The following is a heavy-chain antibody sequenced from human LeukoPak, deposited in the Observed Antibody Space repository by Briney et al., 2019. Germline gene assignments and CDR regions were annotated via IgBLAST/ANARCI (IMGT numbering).Heavy chain of an antibody. Sequence: GSLRLSCAASGFTFSSYWMSWVRQAPGKGLEWVSAISGSGGSTYYADSVKGRFTMSRDNSEYTLYLQMNSLRAEDTALYYCARERYDFWSGYYIANYYYYYMDVWGKGTTVTVSS. CDR2: ISGSGGST. V-gene: IGHV3-23*01. D-gene: IGHD3-3*01. CDR3: ARERYDFWSGYYIANYYYYYMDV. J-gene: IGHJ6*03. CDR1: GFTFSSYW.